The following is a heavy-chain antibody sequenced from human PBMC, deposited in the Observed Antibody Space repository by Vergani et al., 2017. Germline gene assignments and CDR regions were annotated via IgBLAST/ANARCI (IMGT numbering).Heavy chain of an antibody. J-gene: IGHJ4*02. CDR1: GYTFTSYA. Sequence: QVQLVQSGAEVKKPGASVKVSCKASGYTFTSYAMHWVRQAPGQRLEWMGWINAGNGNTKYSQKFQGRVTITRDTSASTAYMELSSLRSEDTAVYYCARSVVVIIEGIGNFDYWGQGTLVTVSS. CDR2: INAGNGNT. V-gene: IGHV1-3*01. CDR3: ARSVVVIIEGIGNFDY. D-gene: IGHD3-3*01.